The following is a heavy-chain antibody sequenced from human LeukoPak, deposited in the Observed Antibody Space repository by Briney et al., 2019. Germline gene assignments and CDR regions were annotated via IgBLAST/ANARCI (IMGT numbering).Heavy chain of an antibody. CDR3: ARVGTWELQRVFDY. CDR2: INRHGNEV. J-gene: IGHJ4*02. Sequence: GGSLRLSCAASGFMFRDYWMTWVRQVPGTGLEWVANINRHGNEVHYVDSVKGRFTISRDTAKNSLYLQLDSLRVEDTAVYYCARVGTWELQRVFDYWGQGTLVTVSS. V-gene: IGHV3-7*01. CDR1: GFMFRDYW. D-gene: IGHD1-1*01.